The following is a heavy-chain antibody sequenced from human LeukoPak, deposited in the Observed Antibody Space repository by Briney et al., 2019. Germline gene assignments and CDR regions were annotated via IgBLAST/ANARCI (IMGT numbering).Heavy chain of an antibody. CDR1: GYTFTSYG. CDR3: ARGLDTAMVTSFDY. D-gene: IGHD5-18*01. V-gene: IGHV1-18*01. J-gene: IGHJ4*02. CDR2: ISAYNGNT. Sequence: GASVKVSCXASGYTFTSYGISWVRQAPGQWLEWMGWISAYNGNTNYAQKLQGRVTMTTDTSTTTAYMELRSLRSDDTAVYYCARGLDTAMVTSFDYWGQGTLVTVSS.